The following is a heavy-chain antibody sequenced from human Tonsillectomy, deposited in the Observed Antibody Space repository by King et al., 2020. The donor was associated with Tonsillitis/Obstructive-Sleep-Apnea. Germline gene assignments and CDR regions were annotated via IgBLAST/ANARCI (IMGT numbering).Heavy chain of an antibody. J-gene: IGHJ6*03. D-gene: IGHD3-10*01. CDR2: IIPLFGSS. V-gene: IGHV1-69*01. CDR3: ARAAGPLRLNSYMDV. Sequence: QVELVQSGAEVRKAGSSVKVSCKAPGDVFKQNAITWVRQAPGQGLEWMGGIIPLFGSSNYAQKFQGRISITADDFTSTVYMDLTSLRSEDTAVYYCARAAGPLRLNSYMDVWGKGTTVTVSS. CDR1: GDVFKQNA.